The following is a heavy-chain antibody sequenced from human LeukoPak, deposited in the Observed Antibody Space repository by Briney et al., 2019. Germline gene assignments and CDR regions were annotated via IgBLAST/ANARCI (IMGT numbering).Heavy chain of an antibody. CDR3: ARGVDGRFWGAFDI. D-gene: IGHD3-10*01. CDR1: GFIFSDYY. CDR2: MSTSGTSM. V-gene: IGHV3-11*01. J-gene: IGHJ3*02. Sequence: GGSLRLSCAVSGFIFSDYYMSWFRQAPGKGLEWVSYMSTSGTSMYYADSVKGRFAISRDDAKNSLYLQMNSLRVDDTAVYYCARGVDGRFWGAFDIRGQGTMVTVSS.